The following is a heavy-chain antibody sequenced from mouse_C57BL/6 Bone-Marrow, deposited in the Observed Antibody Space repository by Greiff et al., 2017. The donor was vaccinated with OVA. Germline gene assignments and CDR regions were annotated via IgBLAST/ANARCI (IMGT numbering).Heavy chain of an antibody. D-gene: IGHD1-3*01. J-gene: IGHJ4*01. CDR3: ARDRSEYDAMDY. CDR2: ISDGGSYT. Sequence: VQLKESGGGLVKPGGSLKLSCAASGFTFSSYSMSWVRQTPEKRLEWVATISDGGSYTYYPDKVKGRFTISSDNAKNNQCQEMRHLKSENTGVYYCARDRSEYDAMDYWGQGTSVTVSS. V-gene: IGHV5-4*01. CDR1: GFTFSSYS.